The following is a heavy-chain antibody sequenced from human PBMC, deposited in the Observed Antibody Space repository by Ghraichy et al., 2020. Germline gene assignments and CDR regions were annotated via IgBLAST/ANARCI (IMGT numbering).Heavy chain of an antibody. CDR1: GFTFSSQA. CDR3: VKGLSSGWHAFDI. D-gene: IGHD6-19*01. V-gene: IGHV3-64D*06. J-gene: IGHJ3*02. CDR2: ISSNGGST. Sequence: GGSLRLSCAASGFTFSSQAMHWVRQAPGKGLEYVSAISSNGGSTYYADSVKGRFTISRDNSKNTLYLQMSSLRAEDTAVYYCVKGLSSGWHAFDIWGQGTTVTVSS.